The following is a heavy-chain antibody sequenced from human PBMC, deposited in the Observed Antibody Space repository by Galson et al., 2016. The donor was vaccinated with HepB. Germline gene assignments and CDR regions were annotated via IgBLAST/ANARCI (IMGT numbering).Heavy chain of an antibody. CDR1: GFTFRSHA. J-gene: IGHJ4*02. V-gene: IGHV3-23*01. CDR2: ISEDGGST. Sequence: SLRLSCAASGFTFRSHAMSWVRQAPGKGLEWVSVISEDGGSTHYADSVKGRFTVSRDNSKNTLSLQMNSMRAEDTAVYYYSRAQGYCTGITCLIYDFWGQGTLVTV. CDR3: SRAQGYCTGITCLIYDF. D-gene: IGHD2-8*02.